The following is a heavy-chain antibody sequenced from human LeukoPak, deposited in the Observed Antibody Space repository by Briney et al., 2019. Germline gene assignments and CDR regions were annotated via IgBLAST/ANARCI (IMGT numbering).Heavy chain of an antibody. CDR3: ASPHSAPWNWFDP. CDR2: IYYSGST. Sequence: PETLSLTCTVSGGSISSSSYYWGWIRQPPGKGLEWIGSIYYSGSTYYNPSLKSRVTISVDTSKNQFPLKLSSVTAADTAVYYCASPHSAPWNWFDPWGQGTLVTVSS. CDR1: GGSISSSSYY. J-gene: IGHJ5*02. D-gene: IGHD2-15*01. V-gene: IGHV4-39*06.